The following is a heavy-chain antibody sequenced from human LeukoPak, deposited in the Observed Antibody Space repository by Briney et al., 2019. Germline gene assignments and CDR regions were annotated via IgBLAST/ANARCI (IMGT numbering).Heavy chain of an antibody. CDR3: ARVTGYMIEDYFDY. Sequence: SETLSLTCTVSGGSISSYYWSWIRQPPGKGLEWIGYIYYGGSTDYNPSLKSRVTISVETSKNQFSLKLSSVTAADTAVYYCARVTGYMIEDYFDYWGQGTLVTVSS. V-gene: IGHV4-59*01. J-gene: IGHJ4*02. CDR1: GGSISSYY. D-gene: IGHD3-22*01. CDR2: IYYGGST.